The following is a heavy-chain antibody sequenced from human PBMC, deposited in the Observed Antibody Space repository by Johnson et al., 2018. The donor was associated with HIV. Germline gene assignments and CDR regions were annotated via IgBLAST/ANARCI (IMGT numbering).Heavy chain of an antibody. J-gene: IGHJ3*01. CDR2: IKPDGSAE. CDR3: ARERFSDMLTGYHAFDV. V-gene: IGHV3-7*01. CDR1: GFTFSSYA. Sequence: VQLMESGGGLVQPGGSLRLSFAASGFTFSSYAMSWVRQAPEKGLEWMAEIKPDGSAEYYVDSVKGRFTISRDTSKDTLYLQMTSLRREDTAVYYCARERFSDMLTGYHAFDVWGQGTMVTVSS. D-gene: IGHD3-9*01.